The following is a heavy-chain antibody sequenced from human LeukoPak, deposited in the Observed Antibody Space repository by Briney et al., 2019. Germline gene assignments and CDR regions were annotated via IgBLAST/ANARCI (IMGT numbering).Heavy chain of an antibody. CDR3: ARGWTVVVPAADNWFDP. CDR1: GGSISSSSYY. J-gene: IGHJ5*02. Sequence: SETLSLTCTVSGGSISSSSYYWGWIRQPPGKGLEWIGSIYYSGSTYYNPSLKSRVTISVDRSKNQFSLKLSSVTAADTAVYYCARGWTVVVPAADNWFDPWGQGTLVTVSS. V-gene: IGHV4-39*07. D-gene: IGHD2-2*01. CDR2: IYYSGST.